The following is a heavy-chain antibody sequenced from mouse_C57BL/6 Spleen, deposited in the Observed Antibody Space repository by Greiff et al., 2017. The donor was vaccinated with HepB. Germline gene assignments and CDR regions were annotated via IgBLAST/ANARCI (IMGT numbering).Heavy chain of an antibody. CDR3: AGAVVARYWYFDV. D-gene: IGHD1-1*01. CDR1: GYTFTDYY. V-gene: IGHV1-26*01. J-gene: IGHJ1*03. Sequence: VQLQQSGPELVKPGASVKISCKASGYTFTDYYMNWVKQSHGKSLEWIGDINPNNGGTSYNQKFKGKATLTVDKSSSTAYMELRSLTSEDSAVYDCAGAVVARYWYFDVWGTGTTVTVSS. CDR2: INPNNGGT.